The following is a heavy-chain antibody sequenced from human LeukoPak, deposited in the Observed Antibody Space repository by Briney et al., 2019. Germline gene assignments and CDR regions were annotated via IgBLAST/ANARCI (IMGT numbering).Heavy chain of an antibody. D-gene: IGHD3-16*01. CDR3: ARIGLPLNQTFVS. V-gene: IGHV1-46*01. CDR1: GYTFTSYY. Sequence: GASVKVSCKASGYTFTSYYIHWVRQAPGQGLEWMGIINPIGGTTDYAQKFQGRVTMTRDTSTSTVYMELSSLRSEDTAVYYCARIGLPLNQTFVSWGHETLITAAS. J-gene: IGHJ5*01. CDR2: INPIGGTT.